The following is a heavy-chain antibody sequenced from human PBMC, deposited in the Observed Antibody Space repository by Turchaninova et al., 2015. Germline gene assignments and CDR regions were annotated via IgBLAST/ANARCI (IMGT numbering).Heavy chain of an antibody. V-gene: IGHV3-30-3*01. CDR3: ARAEMATIPVLDY. D-gene: IGHD5-24*01. CDR1: GFNWSSYA. J-gene: IGHJ4*02. Sequence: GCGLSLPGMSPVCYVAASGFNWSSYARHWVRQVPGKGLEWVAVISYDGSNKYYADYVKGRFTISRDNSKNTLYLQMNSLRAEDTAVYYCARAEMATIPVLDYWGQGTLVTVSS. CDR2: ISYDGSNK.